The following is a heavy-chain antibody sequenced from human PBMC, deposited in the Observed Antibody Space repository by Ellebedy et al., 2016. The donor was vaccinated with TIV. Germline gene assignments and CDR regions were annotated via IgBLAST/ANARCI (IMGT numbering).Heavy chain of an antibody. Sequence: MPGGSLRLSCTVSGGAISSTNHFWGWIRQPPGNGLEWIGTLLYAGPPYYSPSLESRLTISIDTSKNQFSVHLSSVTAADTAVYYCARRPPIAAAGELAFDIWGQGTMVTVSS. J-gene: IGHJ3*02. CDR2: LLYAGPP. D-gene: IGHD6-13*01. V-gene: IGHV4-39*01. CDR3: ARRPPIAAAGELAFDI. CDR1: GGAISSTNHF.